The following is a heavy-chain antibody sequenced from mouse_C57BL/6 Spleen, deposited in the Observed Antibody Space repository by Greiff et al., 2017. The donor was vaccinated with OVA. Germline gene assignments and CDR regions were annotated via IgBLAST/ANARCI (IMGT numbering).Heavy chain of an antibody. J-gene: IGHJ3*01. Sequence: VQLQQPGAELVRPGSSVKLSCKASGYTFTSYWMHWVKQRPIQGLEWIGNIDPSDSETHYNQKFKDKATLTVDKSASTAYMQLSSLTSEDSAVYYCARYDYDRFAYWGQGTLVTVSA. V-gene: IGHV1-52*01. CDR2: IDPSDSET. D-gene: IGHD2-4*01. CDR1: GYTFTSYW. CDR3: ARYDYDRFAY.